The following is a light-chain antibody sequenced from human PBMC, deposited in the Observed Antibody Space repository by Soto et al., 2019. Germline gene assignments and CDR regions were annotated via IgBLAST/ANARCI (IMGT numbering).Light chain of an antibody. J-gene: IGKJ1*01. CDR2: GAT. CDR3: QQYNNWPPWT. Sequence: EIVMTQSPATLSVSPGERATLSCRASQSVSSNLAWYQQKPGHAPRLLIYGATTRATGIPARFSGSGSGTEFTLTISSLQYEDFAVYYCQQYNNWPPWTFGQGTKVEIK. V-gene: IGKV3-15*01. CDR1: QSVSSN.